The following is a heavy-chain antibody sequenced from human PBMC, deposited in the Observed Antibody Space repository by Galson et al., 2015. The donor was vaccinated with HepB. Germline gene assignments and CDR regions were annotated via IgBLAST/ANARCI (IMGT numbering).Heavy chain of an antibody. V-gene: IGHV4-34*01. J-gene: IGHJ4*02. CDR3: ARGEAATIDY. CDR2: INHSGST. Sequence: GYYWSWIRQPPGKGLEWIGEINHSGSTNYNPSLKSRVTISVDTSKNQFPLKLSSVTAADTAVYYCARGEAATIDYWGQGTLVTVSS. CDR1: GYY. D-gene: IGHD6-25*01.